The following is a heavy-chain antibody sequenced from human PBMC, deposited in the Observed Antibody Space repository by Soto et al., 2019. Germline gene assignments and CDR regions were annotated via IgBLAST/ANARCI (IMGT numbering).Heavy chain of an antibody. J-gene: IGHJ3*01. D-gene: IGHD1-1*01. Sequence: ASVKVSCKASGYTFTSTALNWVRQAPGQGLEWMGWISTFNGNTNYAQKFQGRVTLTTDTSISTVYMELSSLRSDDTAVYYCARDLDSAVRGAFDFWGQGTMVTVSS. CDR1: GYTFTSTA. CDR3: ARDLDSAVRGAFDF. V-gene: IGHV1-18*04. CDR2: ISTFNGNT.